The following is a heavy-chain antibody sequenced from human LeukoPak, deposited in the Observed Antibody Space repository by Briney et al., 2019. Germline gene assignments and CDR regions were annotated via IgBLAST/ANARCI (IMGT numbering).Heavy chain of an antibody. D-gene: IGHD3-9*01. CDR1: GYSFTSYS. CDR3: ARDRGPPNRLVTTKGYFDF. CDR2: ISPYNGDT. Sequence: ASVTLSCKASGYSFTSYSIIWVRQAPGQGLEWMGWISPYNGDTDYAQKLQGRVTMNTDTSTSTAYMELRSLRSADTAIYYCARDRGPPNRLVTTKGYFDFWGQGTLVIVSS. J-gene: IGHJ4*02. V-gene: IGHV1-18*01.